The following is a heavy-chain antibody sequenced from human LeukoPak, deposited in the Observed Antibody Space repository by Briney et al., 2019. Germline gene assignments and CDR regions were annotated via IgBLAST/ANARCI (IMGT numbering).Heavy chain of an antibody. CDR1: GYTFTNYY. V-gene: IGHV1-46*01. CDR3: AREPRGYGYGYSYDY. CDR2: INPTGGST. D-gene: IGHD5-18*01. Sequence: ASVKVSCKASGYTFTNYYIHWVRQAPGQGLEWMGIINPTGGSTSYAQKFQGRVTMTRDTSTSTVYVELSSLRSEDTAVYYCAREPRGYGYGYSYDYWGQGTLVTVSS. J-gene: IGHJ4*02.